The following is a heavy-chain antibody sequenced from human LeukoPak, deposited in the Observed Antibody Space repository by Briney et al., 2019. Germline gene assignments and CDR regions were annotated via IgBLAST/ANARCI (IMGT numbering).Heavy chain of an antibody. V-gene: IGHV6-1*01. CDR1: GDSVSSNSAA. D-gene: IGHD6-6*01. Sequence: SQTPSLTCAISGDSVSSNSAAWNWIRQSPSRGLEWLGRTYYRSKWYNDYAVSVKSRITINPDTSKNQFSLQLNSVTAADTAVYYCARDRIAARPSYYYYYMDVWGKGTTVTVSS. CDR3: ARDRIAARPSYYYYYMDV. CDR2: TYYRSKWYN. J-gene: IGHJ6*03.